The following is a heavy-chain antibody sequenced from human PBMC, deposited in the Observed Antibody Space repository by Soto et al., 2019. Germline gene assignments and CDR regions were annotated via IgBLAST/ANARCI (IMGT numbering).Heavy chain of an antibody. CDR1: GGSISSSSYY. CDR2: IYYSGST. D-gene: IGHD5-18*01. CDR3: ASFRGYRPLWVTRQNDGMDA. J-gene: IGHJ6*02. Sequence: SETLSLTCTVSGGSISSSSYYWGWIRQPPGKGLEWIGSIYYSGSTYYNPSLKSRVTISVDTSKNQFSLKLSSVTAADTAVYYCASFRGYRPLWVTRQNDGMDAWGQGTTVTVSS. V-gene: IGHV4-39*01.